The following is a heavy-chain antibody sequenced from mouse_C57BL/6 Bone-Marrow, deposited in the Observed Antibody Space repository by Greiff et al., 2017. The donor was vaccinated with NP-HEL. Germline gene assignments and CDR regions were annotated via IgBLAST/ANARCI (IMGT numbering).Heavy chain of an antibody. CDR3: ARISAAWFAY. V-gene: IGHV14-3*01. CDR2: IDPANGTT. J-gene: IGHJ3*01. CDR1: GFNIKNTY. Sequence: EVQVVESVAELVRPGASVKLSCTASGFNIKNTYMHWVKQRPEQGLEWIGRIDPANGTTTYAPKLSGQVTLTADTSSNTAYLQLSSLSSEDTAIDCCARISAAWFAYWGQGTLVTVSA.